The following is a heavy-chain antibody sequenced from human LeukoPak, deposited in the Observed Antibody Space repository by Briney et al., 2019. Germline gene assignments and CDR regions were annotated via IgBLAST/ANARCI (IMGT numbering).Heavy chain of an antibody. D-gene: IGHD5-18*01. Sequence: AETLSLTCAVYGGALSGYYWSWIRQPPGKGLGGFGEINQSGSTNSHPSLKRRVTISVDPSKNQFSLKLSSVTAADTAVYYCARGSDLLVYSYGFRWRNYYYYFMDAGGKGTRVRVSS. CDR2: INQSGST. J-gene: IGHJ6*03. V-gene: IGHV4-34*01. CDR1: GGALSGYY. CDR3: ARGSDLLVYSYGFRWRNYYYYFMDA.